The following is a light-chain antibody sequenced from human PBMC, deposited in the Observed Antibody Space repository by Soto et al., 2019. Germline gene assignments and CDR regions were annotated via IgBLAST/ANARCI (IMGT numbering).Light chain of an antibody. CDR3: QQYGGSPSYT. V-gene: IGKV3-20*01. CDR2: GTS. J-gene: IGKJ2*01. CDR1: ESIYISF. Sequence: EIVLTQSPGTLSLSPGERATLSCRVSESIYISFLVWYQHKPGQAPRLLVYGTSNRATGIPDRFSGSGSGTDFTLTISRVEPEDFAMYYCQQYGGSPSYTFGLGTRLEIK.